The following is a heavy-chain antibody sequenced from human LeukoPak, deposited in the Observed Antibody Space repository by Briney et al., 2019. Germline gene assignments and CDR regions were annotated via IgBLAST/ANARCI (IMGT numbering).Heavy chain of an antibody. V-gene: IGHV1-69*04. CDR3: ARGLLIAGVDY. CDR1: GGTFSSYA. J-gene: IGHJ4*02. D-gene: IGHD3-22*01. Sequence: ASVKVSCKASGGTFSSYAISWVRQAPGQGLEWMGRIIPILGIANYAQKFQGRVTITADKSTSTAYMKLSSLRSEDTAVYYCARGLLIAGVDYWGQGTLVTVSS. CDR2: IIPILGIA.